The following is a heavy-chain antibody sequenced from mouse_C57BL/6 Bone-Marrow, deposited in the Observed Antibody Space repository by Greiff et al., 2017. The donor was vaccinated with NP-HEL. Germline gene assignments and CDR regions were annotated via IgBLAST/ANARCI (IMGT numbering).Heavy chain of an antibody. CDR3: ARSITTVVADFDY. CDR1: GYAFSSSW. D-gene: IGHD1-1*01. J-gene: IGHJ2*01. Sequence: QVQLQQSGPELVKPGASGKISCKASGYAFSSSWVNWVKQRPGKGLEWIGRIYPGDGDTNYNGKFKGKATLTADKSSSTAYMQLSSLTSEDSAVYFCARSITTVVADFDYWGQGTTLTVSS. V-gene: IGHV1-82*01. CDR2: IYPGDGDT.